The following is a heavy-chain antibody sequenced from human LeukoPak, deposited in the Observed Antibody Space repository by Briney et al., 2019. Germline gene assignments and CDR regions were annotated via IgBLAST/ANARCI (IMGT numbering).Heavy chain of an antibody. J-gene: IGHJ3*02. CDR1: GCTFTNYY. CDR3: ARVRDGYNDAYDI. V-gene: IGHV1-46*01. CDR2: INPSGGNT. D-gene: IGHD5-24*01. Sequence: ASVKVSCKASGCTFTNYYIHWVRQAPGQGLEWMGLINPSGGNTNYAQNFQGRVTMTRDTSTSTVYMGLSSLRSEDTAVYYCARVRDGYNDAYDIWGQGTMVTVPS.